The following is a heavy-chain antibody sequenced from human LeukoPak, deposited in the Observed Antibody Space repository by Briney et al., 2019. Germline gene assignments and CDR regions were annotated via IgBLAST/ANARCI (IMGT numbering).Heavy chain of an antibody. CDR3: ARGAGVPAAMGYYYMDV. CDR1: VYTFTSYG. V-gene: IGHV1-18*01. Sequence: ASVKVSCKASVYTFTSYGISWVRQAPGQGLEWMGWISAYNGNTNYAQKLQGRVTMTTDTSTSTAYMELRSLRSDDTAVYYCARGAGVPAAMGYYYMDVWGKGTTVTVSS. J-gene: IGHJ6*03. CDR2: ISAYNGNT. D-gene: IGHD2-2*01.